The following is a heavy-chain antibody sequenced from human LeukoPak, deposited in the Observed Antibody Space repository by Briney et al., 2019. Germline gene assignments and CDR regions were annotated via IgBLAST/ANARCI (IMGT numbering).Heavy chain of an antibody. D-gene: IGHD3-3*01. CDR2: IYSGGST. CDR1: GFTVSSNY. CDR3: AATIFGVGLDP. V-gene: IGHV3-53*01. J-gene: IGHJ5*02. Sequence: GGSLRLSCAASGFTVSSNYMSWVRQAPGKGLEWVSVIYSGGSTYYADSVKGRFTISRDNSKNTLYLQMNSLRAEDTAVYYCAATIFGVGLDPWGQGTLVTVSS.